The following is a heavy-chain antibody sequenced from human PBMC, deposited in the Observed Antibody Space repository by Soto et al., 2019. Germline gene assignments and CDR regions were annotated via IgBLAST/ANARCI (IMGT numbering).Heavy chain of an antibody. J-gene: IGHJ4*02. Sequence: QVQLVQSGAEVKKPESSVNVSCQAPGGTFSTYAISWVRQAPGQGLEWMGGIIPMFGTANYAQRFQDRVTITADESTNTVYMELSSLRSEDTAVYFCASGIQRWLRRINNGYSGWGQGTLVTVSS. CDR2: IIPMFGTA. CDR3: ASGIQRWLRRINNGYSG. V-gene: IGHV1-69*12. D-gene: IGHD5-12*01. CDR1: GGTFSTYA.